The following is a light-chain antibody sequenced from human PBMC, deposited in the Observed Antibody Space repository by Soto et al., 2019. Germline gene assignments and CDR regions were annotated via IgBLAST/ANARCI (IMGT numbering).Light chain of an antibody. CDR1: QDISSW. V-gene: IGKV1-12*01. J-gene: IGKJ1*01. CDR3: LQDYNYPRT. Sequence: DIQMTQSPSSLSASVGDRVTITCRASQDISSWLAWFQQKPGQAPKLLIYAASSLQSGVPSRFSGSGSGTDFTLTISSLQPEDFATYYCLQDYNYPRTFGQGTKVDIK. CDR2: AAS.